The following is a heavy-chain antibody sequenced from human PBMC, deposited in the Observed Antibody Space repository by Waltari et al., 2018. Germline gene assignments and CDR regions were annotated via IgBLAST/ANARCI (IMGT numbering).Heavy chain of an antibody. J-gene: IGHJ4*02. CDR2: LDPNDSES. V-gene: IGHV5-51*01. D-gene: IGHD3-3*01. CDR3: YVGSATGVTF. CDR1: GYSFTTYW. Sequence: EVQLVQSGAEVKRPGESLKISCKTSGYSFTTYWVNWVRQMPGKGLEWMGALDPNDSESRYKAAFEGQVTFSADKSITTAYLQWSSLKASDSALYYCYVGSATGVTFWGQGVLVTVSS.